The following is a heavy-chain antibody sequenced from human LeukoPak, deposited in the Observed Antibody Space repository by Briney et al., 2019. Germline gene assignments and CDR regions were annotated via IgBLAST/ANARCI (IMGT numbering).Heavy chain of an antibody. Sequence: ASVKVSCKASGYTFTGYYMHWVRQAPGQGLEWMGWINPNSGGTNYAQKFQGRVTMTRDTSISTAYMELRSLRSDDTAVYYCARPLLPYSGSYGTWGQGTLVTVSS. V-gene: IGHV1-2*02. D-gene: IGHD1-26*01. CDR2: INPNSGGT. J-gene: IGHJ5*02. CDR1: GYTFTGYY. CDR3: ARPLLPYSGSYGT.